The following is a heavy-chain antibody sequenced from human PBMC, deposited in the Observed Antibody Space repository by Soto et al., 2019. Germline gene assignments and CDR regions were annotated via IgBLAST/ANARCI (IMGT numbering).Heavy chain of an antibody. CDR3: ARDQVLWFGGNWFDP. Sequence: SETLSLTCAVSGYSISSGYYWGCIRQPPGKGLEWIGSIYHSGSTYYNPSLKSRVTISVDTSKNQFSLKLSSVTAADTAVYYCARDQVLWFGGNWFDPWGQGTLVTVYS. CDR1: GYSISSGYY. J-gene: IGHJ5*02. CDR2: IYHSGST. D-gene: IGHD3-10*01. V-gene: IGHV4-38-2*02.